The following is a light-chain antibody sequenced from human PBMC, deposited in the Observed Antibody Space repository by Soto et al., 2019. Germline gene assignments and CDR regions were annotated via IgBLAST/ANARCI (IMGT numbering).Light chain of an antibody. J-gene: IGKJ4*01. CDR2: GAS. CDR1: QSISSY. Sequence: EIEITQAPDTLSLPPGERDTLSCKASQSISSYLAWYQQKPGQAPRLLIDGASSRATGIPDRFSGSGSGTDFTLTISRLEPEDFAVYYCQQYGSSPLTFGGGTKVDIK. V-gene: IGKV3-20*01. CDR3: QQYGSSPLT.